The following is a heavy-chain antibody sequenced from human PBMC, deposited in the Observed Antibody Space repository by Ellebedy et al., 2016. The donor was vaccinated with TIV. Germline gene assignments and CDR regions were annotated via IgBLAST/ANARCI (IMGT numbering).Heavy chain of an antibody. CDR1: GFTFSSYA. CDR2: ISGSGGST. D-gene: IGHD2-21*02. Sequence: GGSLRLXXAASGFTFSSYAMSWVRQAPGRRLEWVSAISGSGGSTRYVDSVRGRFTISRDNSKNTLYLQMTSLRAEDTAVYYCARAPTAIFAPFFYSNYSMDVWGKGTTFTSSS. CDR3: ARAPTAIFAPFFYSNYSMDV. V-gene: IGHV3-23*01. J-gene: IGHJ6*03.